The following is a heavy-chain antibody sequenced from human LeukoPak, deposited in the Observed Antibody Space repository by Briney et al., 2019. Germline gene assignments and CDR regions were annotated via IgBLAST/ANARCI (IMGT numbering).Heavy chain of an antibody. CDR1: GGSISSGDYY. D-gene: IGHD3-3*01. V-gene: IGHV4-30-4*08. CDR2: IYYSGTT. J-gene: IGHJ4*02. Sequence: SETLSLTCTVSGGSISSGDYYWSWLGQPPGQGRVWIVYIYYSGTTYYNPSLKSRITISVDTSKNQFSLKLSSVTAADTAVYYCARRTLFGVIKPPDYWGQGTLVTVSS. CDR3: ARRTLFGVIKPPDY.